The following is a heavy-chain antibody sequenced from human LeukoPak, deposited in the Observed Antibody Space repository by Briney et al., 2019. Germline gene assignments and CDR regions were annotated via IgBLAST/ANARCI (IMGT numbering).Heavy chain of an antibody. D-gene: IGHD6-6*01. CDR3: ARKEQFADYFDY. J-gene: IGHJ4*02. CDR2: IYYSGST. V-gene: IGHV4-30-4*08. CDR1: GGSISSGDYY. Sequence: PSETLSLTCTVSGGSISSGDYYWSWIRQPPGKGLEWIGYIYYSGSTYYNPSLKSRVTISVDTSKNQFSLKLSSVTAADTAVYYCARKEQFADYFDYWGQGTLVTVSS.